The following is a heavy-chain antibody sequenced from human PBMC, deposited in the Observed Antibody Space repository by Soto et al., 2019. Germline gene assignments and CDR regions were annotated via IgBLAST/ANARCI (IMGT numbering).Heavy chain of an antibody. J-gene: IGHJ5*02. CDR2: ISYDGSNK. CDR3: AKAGQEQQLVHGWFDP. Sequence: GSLRLSCAASGFTFSSYGMHWVRQAPGKGLEWVAVISYDGSNKYYADSVKGRFTISRDNSKNTLYLQMNSLRAEDTAVYYCAKAGQEQQLVHGWFDPWGQGTLVTVS. D-gene: IGHD6-13*01. V-gene: IGHV3-30*18. CDR1: GFTFSSYG.